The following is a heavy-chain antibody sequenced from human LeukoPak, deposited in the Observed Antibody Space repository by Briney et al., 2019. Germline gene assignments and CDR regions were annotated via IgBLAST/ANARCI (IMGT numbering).Heavy chain of an antibody. V-gene: IGHV3-23*01. D-gene: IGHD6-13*01. CDR3: AKSIRPIDSNGWYLHFDY. CDR1: GFTFSPYA. J-gene: IGHJ4*02. CDR2: ISGRDGST. Sequence: GGSLRLSCAASGFTFSPYAMSWVRQAPGKGPEWVSSISGRDGSTNYADSVKGRFTISSDNSKNTLYLQMHSLRAEDTAVYYCAKSIRPIDSNGWYLHFDYWGQGTLVTVSP.